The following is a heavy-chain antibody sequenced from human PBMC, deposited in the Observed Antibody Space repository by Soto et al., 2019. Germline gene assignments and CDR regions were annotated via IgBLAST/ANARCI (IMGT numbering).Heavy chain of an antibody. CDR2: IIPIFNTS. Sequence: SVKVSCKASGGTYNSHSVSWVRQAPGQGLEWMGSIIPIFNTSTYAQKFQGRVTITADESTTTAYMDLSSLTSEDPAVYYFATDDTVLGGADNAFDIWGLGTMVTVSS. V-gene: IGHV1-69*13. J-gene: IGHJ3*02. CDR1: GGTYNSHS. D-gene: IGHD3-10*01. CDR3: ATDDTVLGGADNAFDI.